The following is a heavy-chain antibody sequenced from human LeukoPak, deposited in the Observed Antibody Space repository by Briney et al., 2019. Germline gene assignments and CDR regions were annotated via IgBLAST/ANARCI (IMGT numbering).Heavy chain of an antibody. CDR2: IYYSGNT. CDR1: GGPHSSFY. Sequence: PSETLSLPRTVSGGPHSSFYWGGIPAPPGKGLGGIGCIYYSGNTNYNPSLKSRVIILVDTSKNQFSLKLTSVTAADTAVYYCARHFSSQNYGMDVWGQGTTVTFSS. CDR3: ARHFSSQNYGMDV. J-gene: IGHJ6*02. V-gene: IGHV4-59*08.